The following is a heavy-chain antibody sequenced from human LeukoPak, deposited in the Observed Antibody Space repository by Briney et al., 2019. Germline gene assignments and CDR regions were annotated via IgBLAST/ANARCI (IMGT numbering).Heavy chain of an antibody. Sequence: APVKVSCKASGYTFTSYDINWVRQATGQGLEWMGWMNPNSGNTGYAQKFQGRVTMTRNTSISIAYMELSSLRSEDTAVYYCARGRDYNNWFDPWGQGTLVTVSS. V-gene: IGHV1-8*01. J-gene: IGHJ5*02. CDR2: MNPNSGNT. CDR1: GYTFTSYD. CDR3: ARGRDYNNWFDP. D-gene: IGHD4-11*01.